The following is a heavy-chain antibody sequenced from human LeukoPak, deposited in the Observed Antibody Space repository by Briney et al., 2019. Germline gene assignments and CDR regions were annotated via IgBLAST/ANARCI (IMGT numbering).Heavy chain of an antibody. D-gene: IGHD3-10*01. J-gene: IGHJ3*02. CDR3: ARHLGGSGSHDAFDI. CDR2: INHNGRT. Sequence: SETLSLTCAVSGGSFSGYYWTWIRQPPGKGLEWIGEINHNGRTNYNPSLKSRVIMSVDTSKNQFSLRLSSVTAADTAVYYCARHLGGSGSHDAFDIWGQGTMVTVSS. CDR1: GGSFSGYY. V-gene: IGHV4-34*01.